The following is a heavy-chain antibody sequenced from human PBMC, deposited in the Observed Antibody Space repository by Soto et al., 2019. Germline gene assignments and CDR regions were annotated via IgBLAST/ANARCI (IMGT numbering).Heavy chain of an antibody. Sequence: QVQLVQSGAEVKKPGASVKVSCKASGYTFTSYDINWVRQATGQGLEWMGWMNPNSGNTGYAQKFQGRVTMPRNTSISTAYMELSSLRSEDTAVYYCARFKNVGGWLYYYYGMDVWGQGTTVTVSS. CDR2: MNPNSGNT. V-gene: IGHV1-8*01. D-gene: IGHD6-19*01. CDR1: GYTFTSYD. J-gene: IGHJ6*02. CDR3: ARFKNVGGWLYYYYGMDV.